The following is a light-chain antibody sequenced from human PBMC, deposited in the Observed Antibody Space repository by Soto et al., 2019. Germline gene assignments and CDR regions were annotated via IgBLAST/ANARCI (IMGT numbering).Light chain of an antibody. CDR1: QNVLSN. CDR2: GAS. V-gene: IGKV3-15*01. CDR3: QQYNNRPIT. Sequence: EIVMTQSPATLSVSPGERATLSCRASQNVLSNLAWYQQKPGQTPRLLMYGASTRATGLPARFSGSGSGTQFTLTISSLQSEDFAVYYCQQYNNRPITFGQGTRLEI. J-gene: IGKJ5*01.